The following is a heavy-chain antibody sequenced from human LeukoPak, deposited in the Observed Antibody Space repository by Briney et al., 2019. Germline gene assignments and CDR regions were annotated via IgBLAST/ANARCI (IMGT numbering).Heavy chain of an antibody. CDR3: ARDAFYYDSSGERYWYFDL. V-gene: IGHV4-4*07. CDR1: GGSISTYQ. D-gene: IGHD3-22*01. CDR2: IYAGGST. Sequence: PSETLSLTCTVSGGSISTYQWSWIRQPAGKGLEWIGRIYAGGSTNYNPSLKSRVAMSVDTSKNQFSLKLNSVTAADTAVYYCARDAFYYDSSGERYWYFDLWGRGTLVTVSS. J-gene: IGHJ2*01.